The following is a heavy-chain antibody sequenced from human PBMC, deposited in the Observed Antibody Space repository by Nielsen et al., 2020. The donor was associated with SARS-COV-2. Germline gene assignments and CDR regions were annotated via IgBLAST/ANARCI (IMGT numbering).Heavy chain of an antibody. J-gene: IGHJ4*02. CDR2: ISSTSSYI. Sequence: GESLKISCAASGFIFGSYTMTYFRQAPGKGLEWVSSISSTSSYIYYADSVKGRFTISRDNAESSLYLQMNSLRAEDTAVYYCAKRSGYTSGWYGDYWGQGTLVTVSS. D-gene: IGHD6-19*01. V-gene: IGHV3-21*04. CDR1: GFIFGSYT. CDR3: AKRSGYTSGWYGDY.